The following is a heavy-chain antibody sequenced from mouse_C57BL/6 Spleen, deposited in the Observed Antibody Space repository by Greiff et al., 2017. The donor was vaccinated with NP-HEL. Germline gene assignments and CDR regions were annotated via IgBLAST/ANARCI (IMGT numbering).Heavy chain of an antibody. V-gene: IGHV1-80*01. J-gene: IGHJ4*01. D-gene: IGHD2-2*01. CDR2: IYPGDGDT. CDR3: AREEMATRVAMDY. Sequence: VQLQQSGAELVKPGASVKISCKASGYAFSSYWMNWVKQRPGKGLEWIGQIYPGDGDTNYNGKFKGKATLTADKSSSTAYMQLSSLTSEDSAVYFCAREEMATRVAMDYWGQGTSVTVSS. CDR1: GYAFSSYW.